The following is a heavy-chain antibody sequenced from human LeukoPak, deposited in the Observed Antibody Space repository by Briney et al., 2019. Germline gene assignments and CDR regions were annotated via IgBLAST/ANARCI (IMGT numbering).Heavy chain of an antibody. CDR2: ISWNSGSI. CDR3: AKDIETEYDSSGYYGY. Sequence: PGRSLRLSCAASGFTFDDYAMHWVRQAPGKGLEWVSGISWNSGSIGYADSVKGRFTISRDNAKSSLYLQMNSLRAEDTALYYCAKDIETEYDSSGYYGYWGQGTLVTVSS. D-gene: IGHD3-22*01. CDR1: GFTFDDYA. V-gene: IGHV3-9*01. J-gene: IGHJ4*02.